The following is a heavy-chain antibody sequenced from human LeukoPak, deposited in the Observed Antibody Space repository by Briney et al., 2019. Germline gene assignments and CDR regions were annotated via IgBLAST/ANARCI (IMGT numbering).Heavy chain of an antibody. CDR2: INPSGGST. CDR1: GYTFTSYY. V-gene: IGHV1-46*01. D-gene: IGHD2-15*01. CDR3: AREMLGYCSGGSCYVPLGGIDY. Sequence: ASVKVSCKASGYTFTSYYMHWVRQAPGQGLEWMGIINPSGGSTSYAQKFQGRVTITRDTSASTAYMELSSLRSEDMAVYYCAREMLGYCSGGSCYVPLGGIDYWGQGTLVTVSS. J-gene: IGHJ4*02.